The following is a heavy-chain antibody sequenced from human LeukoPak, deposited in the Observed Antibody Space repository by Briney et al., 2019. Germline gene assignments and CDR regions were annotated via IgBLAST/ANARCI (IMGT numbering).Heavy chain of an antibody. Sequence: SETLSLTCTVSGGSISSYYWSWIRQPPGKGLEWIGYIYYSGSTNYNPSLKSRVTISVDTSKNQFSLKLSSVTAADTAVYYCARGCGSGSYFSFDYWGQGTLVTVSS. CDR1: GGSISSYY. D-gene: IGHD3-10*01. J-gene: IGHJ4*02. CDR2: IYYSGST. CDR3: ARGCGSGSYFSFDY. V-gene: IGHV4-59*01.